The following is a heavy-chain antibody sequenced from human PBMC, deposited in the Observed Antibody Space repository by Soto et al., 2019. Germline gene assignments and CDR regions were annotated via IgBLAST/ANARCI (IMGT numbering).Heavy chain of an antibody. CDR3: ARVYGGNSETEYFQH. V-gene: IGHV4-4*02. CDR1: GGSISSSNW. D-gene: IGHD2-21*02. Sequence: QVQLQESGPGLVKPSGTLSLTCAVSGGSISSSNWWSWVRQPPGKGLEWIGEIYHSGSTNYNPSRKRRVTLSVDKSKNQFSLKLSSVTAADTAVYYCARVYGGNSETEYFQHWGQGTLVTVSS. CDR2: IYHSGST. J-gene: IGHJ1*01.